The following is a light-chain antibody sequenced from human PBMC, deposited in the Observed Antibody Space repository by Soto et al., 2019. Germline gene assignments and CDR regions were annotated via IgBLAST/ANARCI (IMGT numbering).Light chain of an antibody. CDR1: RSVFYSSNNKNY. Sequence: DIVMTQSPESLAVSLGEWATINCKSSRSVFYSSNNKNYLAWYQQKPGQSPKLLLYWASTRESGVPDRFSGGGSVTDFTLTISSLQAEDVAVYFCQQYYTTPYTFGQGTKLEIK. J-gene: IGKJ2*01. V-gene: IGKV4-1*01. CDR3: QQYYTTPYT. CDR2: WAS.